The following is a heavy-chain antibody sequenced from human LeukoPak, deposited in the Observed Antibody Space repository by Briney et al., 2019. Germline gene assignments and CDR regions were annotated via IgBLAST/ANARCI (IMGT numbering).Heavy chain of an antibody. CDR1: GYTFTSYA. J-gene: IGHJ3*02. CDR2: INAGNGNT. D-gene: IGHD3-22*01. Sequence: WASVKVSCKASGYTFTSYAMHWVRQAPGQRLEWMGWINAGNGNTKYSQKFQGRVTITRDTSASTAYMELSSLRSEDTAVYYCARSPPYYDSSGYWGAFDIWGQGTMVTVSS. V-gene: IGHV1-3*01. CDR3: ARSPPYYDSSGYWGAFDI.